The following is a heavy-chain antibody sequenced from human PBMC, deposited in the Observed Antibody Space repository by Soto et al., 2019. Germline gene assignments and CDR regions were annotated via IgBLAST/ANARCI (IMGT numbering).Heavy chain of an antibody. V-gene: IGHV3-66*01. J-gene: IGHJ1*01. Sequence: EVQLVEPGGGLVQPGGSLRLSCAASGFTVSNNYMSWVGQSPGKGLECVSLIYSGGNTKYADSVKGRFTISRDSSTNTRFLQMNSPRAEDTAMFYCAAFLPTMQAPFQHCGQGTRVIVS. CDR3: AAFLPTMQAPFQH. D-gene: IGHD5-12*01. CDR2: IYSGGNT. CDR1: GFTVSNNY.